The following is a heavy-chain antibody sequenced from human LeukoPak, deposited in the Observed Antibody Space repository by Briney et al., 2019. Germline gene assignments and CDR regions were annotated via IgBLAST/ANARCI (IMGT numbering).Heavy chain of an antibody. CDR3: AKDREWDHTYYYDSSGYSSFDI. CDR1: GFTFSSYA. Sequence: PGRSLRLSCAASGFTFSSYAVHWVRQAPGKGLEWVTVISYDGSDKYYADSVKGRFTISRDNSKNTLYLQMNSLRAEDTAVYYCAKDREWDHTYYYDSSGYSSFDIWGQGTMVTVSS. J-gene: IGHJ3*02. D-gene: IGHD3-22*01. CDR2: ISYDGSDK. V-gene: IGHV3-30*04.